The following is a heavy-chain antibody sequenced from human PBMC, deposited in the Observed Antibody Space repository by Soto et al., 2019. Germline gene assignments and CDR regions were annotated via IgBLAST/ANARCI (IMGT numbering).Heavy chain of an antibody. Sequence: QITLKESGPTLVKTTQTLTLTCTFSGFSLSTSGVGVGWIRQPPGKALEWLALIYWDNDKRYSPSLQSRLTITKDTSKHQVVLTMSNMDPVDTATYYCVHSRCGGDCLQSYPSHYYYGMDVWGQGTTVTVSS. J-gene: IGHJ6*02. CDR2: IYWDNDK. D-gene: IGHD2-21*02. CDR1: GFSLSTSGVG. CDR3: VHSRCGGDCLQSYPSHYYYGMDV. V-gene: IGHV2-5*02.